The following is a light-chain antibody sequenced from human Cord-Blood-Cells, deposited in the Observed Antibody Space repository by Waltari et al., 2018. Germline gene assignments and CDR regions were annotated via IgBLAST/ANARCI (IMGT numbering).Light chain of an antibody. Sequence: DIQMTQSPSYLSASVGDRINITCRASQSISSYLNWYQQKPGKAPKLLIYAASSLQSGVPSRFSGSGSGTDFTLTISSLQPEDFATYYCQQSYSTPLTFGGGTKVEIK. CDR3: QQSYSTPLT. J-gene: IGKJ4*01. V-gene: IGKV1-39*01. CDR1: QSISSY. CDR2: AAS.